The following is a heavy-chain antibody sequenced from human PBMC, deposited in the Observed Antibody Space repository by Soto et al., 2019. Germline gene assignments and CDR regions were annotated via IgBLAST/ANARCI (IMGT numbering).Heavy chain of an antibody. J-gene: IGHJ4*02. CDR3: ARVSSHRLRPYYSDY. D-gene: IGHD4-17*01. V-gene: IGHV4-59*01. CDR2: IYYSGST. Sequence: QVQLQESGPGLVTPSETLSLTCTVSGGSISSYYWSWIRQPPGKGLEWIGYIYYSGSTNYNPSLKSRVTISVDTPTNQSALKMSSVTAADTAVYYCARVSSHRLRPYYSDYWGQGTLVTVSS. CDR1: GGSISSYY.